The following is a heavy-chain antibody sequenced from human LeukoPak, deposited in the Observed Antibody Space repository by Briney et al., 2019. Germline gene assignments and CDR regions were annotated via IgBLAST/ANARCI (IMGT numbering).Heavy chain of an antibody. V-gene: IGHV3-30-3*01. Sequence: GGSLRLSCAASGFTFSSYAMHWVRQAPAKGREGVAVISYDGSNKYYADSVKGRFTISRDNSKNTLYLQMNSLRAEDTAVYYCARFGNSPRKFDYWGQGTLVTVSS. CDR3: ARFGNSPRKFDY. CDR2: ISYDGSNK. CDR1: GFTFSSYA. D-gene: IGHD1-1*01. J-gene: IGHJ4*02.